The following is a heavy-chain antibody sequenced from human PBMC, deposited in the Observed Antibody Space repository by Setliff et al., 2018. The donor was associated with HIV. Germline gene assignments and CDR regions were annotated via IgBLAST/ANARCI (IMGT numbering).Heavy chain of an antibody. CDR2: ISAYNGNT. CDR1: GYTFTSYG. V-gene: IGHV1-18*01. Sequence: WASVKVSCKASGYTFTSYGISWVRQAPGQGLEWMGWISAYNGNTNYVQKLQGRVTITTDTSTSTAYMELRSLRSDDTALYYCARKPTGSPSDYWGQGTLVTVSS. J-gene: IGHJ4*02. D-gene: IGHD2-2*01. CDR3: ARKPTGSPSDY.